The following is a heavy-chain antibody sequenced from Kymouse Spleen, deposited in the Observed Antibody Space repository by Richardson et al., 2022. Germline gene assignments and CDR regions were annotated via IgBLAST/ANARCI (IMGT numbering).Heavy chain of an antibody. J-gene: IGHJ6*02. CDR1: GGSFSGYY. CDR3: ARGRDYSKGWDYYYYGMDV. V-gene: IGHV4-34*01. CDR2: INHSGST. D-gene: IGHD4-11,IGHD4-11*01. Sequence: QVQLQQWGAGLLKPSETLSLTCAVYGGSFSGYYWSWIRQPPGKGLEWIGEINHSGSTNYNPSLKSRVTISVDTSKNQFSLKLSSVTAADTAVYYCARGRDYSKGWDYYYYGMDVWGQGTTVTVSS.